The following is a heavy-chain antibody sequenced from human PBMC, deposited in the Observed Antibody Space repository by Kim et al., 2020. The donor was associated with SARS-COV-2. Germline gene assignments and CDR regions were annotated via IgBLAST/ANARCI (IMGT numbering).Heavy chain of an antibody. J-gene: IGHJ6*02. D-gene: IGHD3-10*01. Sequence: GESLKISCKGSGYSFTSYWIGWVRQMPGKGLEWMGIIYPGDSDTRYSPSFQGQVTISADKSISTAYLQWSSLKASDTAMYYCARSIRGVNPIRYYYYGMDVWGQGTTVTVSS. CDR1: GYSFTSYW. CDR3: ARSIRGVNPIRYYYYGMDV. CDR2: IYPGDSDT. V-gene: IGHV5-51*01.